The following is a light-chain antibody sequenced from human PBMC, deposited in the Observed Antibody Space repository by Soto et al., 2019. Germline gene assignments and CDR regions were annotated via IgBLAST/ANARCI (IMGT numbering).Light chain of an antibody. CDR2: DAS. CDR1: QTVSSS. V-gene: IGKV3-11*01. J-gene: IGKJ3*01. CDR3: QPRSSLPPGIT. Sequence: EIVLTQSQATLSLSPGERATLSCRASQTVSSSLACYQQKPGQAPRLLIYDASNRATGIPATFSGSESGTEFTLTTTSLEPEDFAFYYCQPRSSLPPGITFGPGTTVAIK.